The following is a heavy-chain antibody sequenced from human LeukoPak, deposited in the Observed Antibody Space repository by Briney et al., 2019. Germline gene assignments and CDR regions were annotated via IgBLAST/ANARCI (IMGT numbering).Heavy chain of an antibody. CDR3: ARSVSGVWLFDY. V-gene: IGHV3-30-3*01. CDR1: GFPFTVYP. D-gene: IGHD5/OR15-5a*01. Sequence: GGSLRLSCAVSGFPFTVYPTHWVRQAPGKGLEWVSVSSSDETYKFYADSVRGRFTISRDNSKNRLYLQMSDLRAEDTAVYCCARSVSGVWLFDYWGRGTLVTVSS. CDR2: SSSDETYK. J-gene: IGHJ4*02.